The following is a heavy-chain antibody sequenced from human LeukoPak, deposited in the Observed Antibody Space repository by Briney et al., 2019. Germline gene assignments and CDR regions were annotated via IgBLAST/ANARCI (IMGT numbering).Heavy chain of an antibody. CDR3: ARSSRGVQGVITPPKY. D-gene: IGHD3-10*01. J-gene: IGHJ4*02. CDR1: GFTFSSYA. CDR2: ISGSGGST. V-gene: IGHV3-23*01. Sequence: GGSLRLSCAASGFTFSSYAMSWVRQAPGEGLEWVSAISGSGGSTYYADSVKGRFTISRDNSKNTLYLQMNSLRAEDTAVYYCARSSRGVQGVITPPKYWGQGTLVTVSS.